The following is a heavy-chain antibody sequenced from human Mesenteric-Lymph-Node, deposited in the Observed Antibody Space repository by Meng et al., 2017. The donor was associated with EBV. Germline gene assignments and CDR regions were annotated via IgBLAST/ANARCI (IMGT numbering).Heavy chain of an antibody. J-gene: IGHJ4*02. CDR3: ARTPGPVAVPFDY. V-gene: IGHV4-39*01. CDR2: IYYSGST. Sequence: QRTRQESGPCLGKPSQPLSLTCTVSGGSISSSSYYWGWIRQPPGKGLEWIGSIYYSGSTYYNPSLKSRVTISVDTSKNQFSLKLSSVTAADTAVYYCARTPGPVAVPFDYWGQGTLVTVSS. CDR1: GGSISSSSYY. D-gene: IGHD6-19*01.